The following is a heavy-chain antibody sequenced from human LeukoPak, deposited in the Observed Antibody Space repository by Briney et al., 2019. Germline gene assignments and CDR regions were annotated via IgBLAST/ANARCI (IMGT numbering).Heavy chain of an antibody. Sequence: ASVKVSCKASGYTFTSYGISWVRQAPGQGLEWMGIINPSGGSTSYAQKFQGRVTMTRDTSTSTVYMELSSLRSEDTAVYYCAREGVSARQKFDYWGQGTLVTVSS. CDR2: INPSGGST. D-gene: IGHD1-1*01. CDR1: GYTFTSYG. J-gene: IGHJ4*02. V-gene: IGHV1-46*01. CDR3: AREGVSARQKFDY.